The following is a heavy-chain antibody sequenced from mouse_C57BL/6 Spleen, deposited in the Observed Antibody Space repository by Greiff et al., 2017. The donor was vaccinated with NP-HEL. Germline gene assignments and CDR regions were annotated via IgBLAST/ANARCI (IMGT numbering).Heavy chain of an antibody. CDR1: GYAFSSSW. Sequence: QVQLQQSGPELVKPGASVKISCKASGYAFSSSWMNWVKQRPGKGLEWIGRIYPGDGDTNYNGKFKGKTTLTADKSSSTAYMQLSSLTSEDSAVYFCASDYGYDYAMDYWGQGTSVTVSS. V-gene: IGHV1-82*01. D-gene: IGHD2-2*01. CDR3: ASDYGYDYAMDY. CDR2: IYPGDGDT. J-gene: IGHJ4*01.